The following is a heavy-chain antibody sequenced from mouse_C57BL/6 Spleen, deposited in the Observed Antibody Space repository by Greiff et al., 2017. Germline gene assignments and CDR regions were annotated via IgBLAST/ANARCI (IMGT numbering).Heavy chain of an antibody. D-gene: IGHD2-3*01. J-gene: IGHJ4*01. V-gene: IGHV3-6*01. CDR3: ARGIYDGYNGGAMDY. Sequence: EVKLQESGPGLVKPSQSLSLTCSVTGYSITSGYYWNWIRQFPGNKLEWMGYIRYDGSNNYNPSFKNRISITRETSKNKFFQKLNSVTTEDTATYYCARGIYDGYNGGAMDYWGQGTSVTVSS. CDR2: IRYDGSN. CDR1: GYSITSGYY.